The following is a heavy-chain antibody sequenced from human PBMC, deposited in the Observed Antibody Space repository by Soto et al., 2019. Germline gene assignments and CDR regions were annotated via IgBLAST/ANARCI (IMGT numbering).Heavy chain of an antibody. CDR2: INPNSGGT. Sequence: ASVKVSCKASGGTFNNYAISWVRQAPGQGLEWMGWINPNSGGTNYAQKFQGWVTMTRDTSISTAYMELSRLGSDDTAVYYCASGDLLSWAYWGQGTLVPVSS. D-gene: IGHD1-26*01. CDR3: ASGDLLSWAY. V-gene: IGHV1-2*04. J-gene: IGHJ1*01. CDR1: GGTFNNYA.